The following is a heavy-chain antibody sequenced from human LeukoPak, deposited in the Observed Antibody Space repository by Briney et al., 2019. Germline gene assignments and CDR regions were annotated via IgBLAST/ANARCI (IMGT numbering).Heavy chain of an antibody. CDR1: GGSFSGYY. CDR3: ARLLYCSSTSCLYYFDY. CDR2: IYYSGST. V-gene: IGHV4-39*01. D-gene: IGHD2-2*01. J-gene: IGHJ4*02. Sequence: PSETLSLTCAVYGGSFSGYYWGWIRQPPGKGLEWIGSIYYSGSTYYNPSLKSRVTISVDTSKNQFSLKLSSVTAADTAVYYCARLLYCSSTSCLYYFDYWGQGTLVTVSS.